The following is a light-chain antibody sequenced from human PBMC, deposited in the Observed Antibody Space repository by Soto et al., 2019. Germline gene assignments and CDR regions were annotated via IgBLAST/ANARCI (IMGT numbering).Light chain of an antibody. V-gene: IGLV2-14*03. CDR3: SSYTSISTYVV. CDR1: SSDVGGYNY. J-gene: IGLJ2*01. CDR2: DVS. Sequence: QSALTQPASVSGSPGQSITISCTGTSSDVGGYNYVSWYQQHPGKAPKLLICDVSNRPSGVSNHFSGSKSGNTASLTISGLQAEDEADYYCSSYTSISTYVVFGGGTQLTVL.